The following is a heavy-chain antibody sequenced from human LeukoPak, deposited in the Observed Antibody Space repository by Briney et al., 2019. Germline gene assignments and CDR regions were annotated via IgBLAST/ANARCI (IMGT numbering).Heavy chain of an antibody. CDR2: IYPGDSDT. J-gene: IGHJ4*02. Sequence: GESLKISCKGSGYTFTSYWIGWVRQMPGKGLEWMGIIYPGDSDTNYSPSFQGRVTISADKSITTAYLQWSSLKASDTAMYYCARVPFGDYAPDYWGQGTLVTVSS. D-gene: IGHD4-17*01. V-gene: IGHV5-51*01. CDR3: ARVPFGDYAPDY. CDR1: GYTFTSYW.